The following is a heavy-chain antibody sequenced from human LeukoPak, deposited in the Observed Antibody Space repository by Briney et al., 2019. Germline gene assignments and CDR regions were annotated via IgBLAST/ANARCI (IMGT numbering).Heavy chain of an antibody. CDR3: ARMSGITMVRGVTRTNWFDP. CDR2: IYYSGST. V-gene: IGHV4-59*01. J-gene: IGHJ5*02. Sequence: PSETLSLTCTVSGGSISSYYWSWIRQPPGKGLEWIGYIYYSGSTNYNPSLKSRVTISVDTSKNQSSLKLSSVTAADTAVYYCARMSGITMVRGVTRTNWFDPWGQGTLVTVSS. CDR1: GGSISSYY. D-gene: IGHD3-10*01.